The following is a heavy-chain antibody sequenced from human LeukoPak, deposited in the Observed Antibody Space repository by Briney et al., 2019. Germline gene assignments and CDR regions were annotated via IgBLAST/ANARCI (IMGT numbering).Heavy chain of an antibody. V-gene: IGHV1-69*06. D-gene: IGHD3-10*01. Sequence: GASVKVSCKVSGYTLTELSMHWVRQAPGQGLEWMGGIIPIFGTANYAQKFQGRVTITADKSTSTAYMELSSLRSEDTAVYYCARSFTMVRGVINPYGYWGQGTLVTVSS. CDR3: ARSFTMVRGVINPYGY. J-gene: IGHJ4*02. CDR2: IIPIFGTA. CDR1: GYTLTELS.